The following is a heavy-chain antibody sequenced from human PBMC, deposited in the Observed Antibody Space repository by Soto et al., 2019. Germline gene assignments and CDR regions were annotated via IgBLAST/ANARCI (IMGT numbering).Heavy chain of an antibody. CDR1: GFTFSSYS. V-gene: IGHV3-21*04. CDR3: AREISYVSGGHPYYGMDV. D-gene: IGHD3-16*01. Sequence: GGSLRLSCAASGFTFSSYSMNWVRQAPGKGLEWVSSISGSGSSEDYGDSVKGRFSIFRENSKNLLFLQMFFLRAEDTAVYYCAREISYVSGGHPYYGMDVLGQGTAVTVSS. CDR2: ISGSGSSE. J-gene: IGHJ6*02.